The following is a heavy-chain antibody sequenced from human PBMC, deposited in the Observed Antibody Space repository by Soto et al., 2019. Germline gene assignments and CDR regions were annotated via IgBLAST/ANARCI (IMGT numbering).Heavy chain of an antibody. V-gene: IGHV3-9*01. J-gene: IGHJ3*01. CDR1: GFTFDDHA. Sequence: EVLLLESGGGFVQPGGSLRLACEASGFTFDDHAMHWVRQRPGGGLEWVAGISWKSDSEGYADSVKGRFSISRDTSKNTGFVKMNSLATDDTALYFCAKSDKGVFGVVMSPALDPFDVWGQGTLVAVSS. CDR2: ISWKSDSE. D-gene: IGHD3-3*01. CDR3: AKSDKGVFGVVMSPALDPFDV.